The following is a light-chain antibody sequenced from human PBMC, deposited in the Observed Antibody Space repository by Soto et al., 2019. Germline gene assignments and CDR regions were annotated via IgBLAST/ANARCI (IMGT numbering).Light chain of an antibody. V-gene: IGLV2-14*01. CDR2: DVS. CDR3: SSYTTSSTYV. J-gene: IGLJ1*01. Sequence: QSVLTQPASVSGYPGQSITISCTGASSDVGAYNYVAWCQQHPGKGPKLLIYDVSNRPSGFSSRFSGSKSGNTASLTISGLRAEDEVDYFCSSYTTSSTYVFGTGTTVTVL. CDR1: SSDVGAYNY.